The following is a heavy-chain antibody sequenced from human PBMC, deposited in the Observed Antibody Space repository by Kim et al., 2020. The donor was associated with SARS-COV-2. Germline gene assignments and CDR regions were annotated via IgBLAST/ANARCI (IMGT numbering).Heavy chain of an antibody. CDR3: ARGRRGLVVATTRADGGWFDP. D-gene: IGHD5-12*01. CDR2: INHSGST. J-gene: IGHJ5*02. V-gene: IGHV4-34*01. CDR1: GGSFSGYY. Sequence: SETLSLTCAVYGGSFSGYYWSWIRQPPGKGLEWIGEINHSGSTNYNPSLKSRVTISVDTSKNQFSLKLSSVTAADTAVYYCARGRRGLVVATTRADGGWFDPWGQGTLVTVSS.